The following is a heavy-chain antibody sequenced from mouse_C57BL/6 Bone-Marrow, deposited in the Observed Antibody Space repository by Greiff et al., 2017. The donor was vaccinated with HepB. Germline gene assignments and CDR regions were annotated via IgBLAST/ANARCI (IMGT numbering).Heavy chain of an antibody. V-gene: IGHV1-82*01. Sequence: QVQLKQSGPELVKPGASVKISCKASGYAFSSSWMNWVKQRPGKGLEWIGRIYPGDGDTNYNGKFKGKATLTADKSSSTAYMQLSSLTSEDSAVYFCATIGLLRFPYWYFDVWGTGTTVTVSS. CDR1: GYAFSSSW. J-gene: IGHJ1*03. D-gene: IGHD1-1*01. CDR2: IYPGDGDT. CDR3: ATIGLLRFPYWYFDV.